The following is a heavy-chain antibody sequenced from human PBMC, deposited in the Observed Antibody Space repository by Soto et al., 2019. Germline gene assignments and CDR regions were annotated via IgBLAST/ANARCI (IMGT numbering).Heavy chain of an antibody. CDR3: ARTHMSIAARRDDRFDY. J-gene: IGHJ4*02. D-gene: IGHD6-6*01. V-gene: IGHV3-33*01. CDR1: GFTFSSYG. CDR2: IWYDGSNK. Sequence: GGSLRLSCAASGFTFSSYGMHWVRQAPGKGLEWVAVIWYDGSNKYYADSVKGRFTISRDNSKNTLYLQMNSLRAEDTAVYYCARTHMSIAARRDDRFDYWGQGTLVTVSS.